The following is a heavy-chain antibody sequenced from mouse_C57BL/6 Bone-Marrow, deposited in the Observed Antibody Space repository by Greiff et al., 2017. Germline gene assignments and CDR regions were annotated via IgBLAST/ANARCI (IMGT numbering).Heavy chain of an antibody. CDR1: GFNIKDYY. D-gene: IGHD4-1*02. CDR3: AQLGGDFDV. J-gene: IGHJ1*03. CDR2: IDPEDGET. V-gene: IGHV14-2*01. Sequence: VQLKQSGAELVKPGASVKLSCTASGFNIKDYYMHWVKQRTEQGLEWIGRIDPEDGETKYAPNFQGKATITADTSSNTAYLQLSSLTSEDTAVYYCAQLGGDFDVWGKGTTVTVSS.